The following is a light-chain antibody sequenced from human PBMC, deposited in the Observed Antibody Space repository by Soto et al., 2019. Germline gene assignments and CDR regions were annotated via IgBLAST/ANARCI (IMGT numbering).Light chain of an antibody. CDR2: DAS. Sequence: EIVLTQSPATLSLSPGERATLSCRASQSVSSYLAWYQQKPGQAPRLLIFDASNRATGIPARFSGSRSGTDFTLTISSLEPEDFAVYYCQQRSNWPPYMYTFGQGTKLEIK. V-gene: IGKV3-11*01. J-gene: IGKJ2*01. CDR1: QSVSSY. CDR3: QQRSNWPPYMYT.